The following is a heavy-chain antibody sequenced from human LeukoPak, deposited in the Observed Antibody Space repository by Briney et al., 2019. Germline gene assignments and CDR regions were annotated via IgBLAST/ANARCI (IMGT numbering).Heavy chain of an antibody. CDR1: GGSISSNSYY. CDR2: MYYSGST. CDR3: TREEGGTTVDY. J-gene: IGHJ4*02. V-gene: IGHV4-39*07. Sequence: NPSETLSLTCTVSGGSISSNSYYWGWIRQPPGKGLEWIGNMYYSGSTYYNPSLKSRITISHDTSKNQFSLKVNSVTAADTASYYCTREEGGTTVDYWGQGTLVTVSS. D-gene: IGHD1-1*01.